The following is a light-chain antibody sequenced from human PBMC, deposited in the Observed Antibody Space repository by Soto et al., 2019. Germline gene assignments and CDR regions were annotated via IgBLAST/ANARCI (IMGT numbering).Light chain of an antibody. CDR2: DVT. CDR3: SSFAGSYTHV. J-gene: IGLJ1*01. Sequence: QSVLTQPRSVSGSPGQAVTFSCTGTNSDVGGYDYVSWYQQLPGEAPKLIVYDVTKRPSGVPNRFSGSKSGNTASLTISGLQAEDGADYFCSSFAGSYTHVFGSGTKVTVL. V-gene: IGLV2-11*01. CDR1: NSDVGGYDY.